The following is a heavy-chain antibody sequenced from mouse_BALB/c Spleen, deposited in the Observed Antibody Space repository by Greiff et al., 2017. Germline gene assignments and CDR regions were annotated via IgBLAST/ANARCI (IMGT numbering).Heavy chain of an antibody. CDR3: ARGEGYDAMDY. J-gene: IGHJ4*01. CDR2: ISSGGSYT. CDR1: GFTFSSYA. Sequence: EVMLVESGGGLVKPGGSLKLSCAASGFTFSSYAMSWVRQSPEKRLEWVAEISSGGSYTYYPDTVTGRFTISRDNAKNTLYLEMSSLRSEDTAMYYCARGEGYDAMDYWGQGTSVTVSS. V-gene: IGHV5-9-4*01. D-gene: IGHD3-2*02.